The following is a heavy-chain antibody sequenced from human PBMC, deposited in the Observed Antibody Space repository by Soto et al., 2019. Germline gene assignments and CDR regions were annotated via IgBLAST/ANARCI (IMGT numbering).Heavy chain of an antibody. CDR2: ISYDGSEK. V-gene: IGHV3-30*18. Sequence: QEQLVESGGGVVQAGRSLRLSCAASGFTFNFFGMHWVRQAAGKGLEWVAVISYDGSEKYYADSVKGRFTMSRDNSKNMVYLEMSSLRPEDTSVYYRAKDRRYSFDAFDISGHGTMVTVSS. J-gene: IGHJ3*02. CDR3: AKDRRYSFDAFDI. CDR1: GFTFNFFG. D-gene: IGHD5-12*01.